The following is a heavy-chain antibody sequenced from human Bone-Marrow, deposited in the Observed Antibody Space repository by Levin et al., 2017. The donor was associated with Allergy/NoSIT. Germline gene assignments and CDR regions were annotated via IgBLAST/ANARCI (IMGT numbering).Heavy chain of an antibody. Sequence: SVKVSCKASGGTFSSHGIAWVRQAPGQGLEWMGGIIPIFGPPNYAQKFQGRVTISADESTNTAYMELSSLRSDDTAVVYSARLTGDCSGGACLSRYFYYYMDVWGKGTTVTVSS. CDR3: ARLTGDCSGGACLSRYFYYYMDV. D-gene: IGHD2-15*01. CDR1: GGTFSSHG. V-gene: IGHV1-69*13. CDR2: IIPIFGPP. J-gene: IGHJ6*03.